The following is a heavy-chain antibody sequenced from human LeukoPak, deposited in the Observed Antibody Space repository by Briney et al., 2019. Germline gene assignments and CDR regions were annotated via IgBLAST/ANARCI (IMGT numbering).Heavy chain of an antibody. CDR2: IYTSGST. V-gene: IGHV4-4*07. CDR1: GGSISSYY. Sequence: SETLSLTCTVSGGSISSYYWSWIRQPAGKGLEWIGRIYTSGSTNYNPSLKSRVTMSVDTSKNQFSLKLSSVTAADTAVYYCAREAYDFWSGYYWGDVWGKGTTVTVSS. D-gene: IGHD3-3*01. J-gene: IGHJ6*04. CDR3: AREAYDFWSGYYWGDV.